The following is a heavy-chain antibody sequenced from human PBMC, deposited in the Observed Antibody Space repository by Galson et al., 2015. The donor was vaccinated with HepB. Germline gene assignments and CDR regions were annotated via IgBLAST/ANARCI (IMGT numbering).Heavy chain of an antibody. J-gene: IGHJ6*02. D-gene: IGHD4-17*01. CDR3: ARATVTTYYYYYGMDV. CDR1: GYTFTGYY. Sequence: SVKVSCKASGYTFTGYYMHWVRQAPGQGLGWMGWINPNSGGTNYAQKFQGWVTMTRDTSISTAYMELSRLRSDDTAVYYCARATVTTYYYYYGMDVWGQGTTVTVSS. V-gene: IGHV1-2*04. CDR2: INPNSGGT.